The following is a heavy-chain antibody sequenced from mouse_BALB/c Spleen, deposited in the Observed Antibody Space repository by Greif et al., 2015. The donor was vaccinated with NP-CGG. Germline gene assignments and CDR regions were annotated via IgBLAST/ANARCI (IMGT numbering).Heavy chain of an antibody. J-gene: IGHJ1*01. V-gene: IGHV1-80*01. CDR1: GYAFSSYW. Sequence: QVQLQQSGAELVRPGSSVKISCKASGYAFSSYWMNWVKQRPGQGLEWIGQIYPGDGDTNYNGKFKGKATLTADKSSSTAYMQLSSLTSEDSAVYFCARGFITTATENFDVWGAGTPVTVSS. CDR3: ARGFITTATENFDV. D-gene: IGHD1-2*01. CDR2: IYPGDGDT.